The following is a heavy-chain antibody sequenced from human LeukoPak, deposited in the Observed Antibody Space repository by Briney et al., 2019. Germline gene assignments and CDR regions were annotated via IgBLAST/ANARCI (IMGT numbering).Heavy chain of an antibody. D-gene: IGHD6-19*01. CDR3: ARGRRWRVNNCFAS. Sequence: GKSLRLSCAASGFTFSSYAMHWVRQAPGKGLEWVAVISYDGSNKYYADSVKGRFTISRDNSKNTLYLQMNSLRAEDTAVYYWARGRRWRVNNCFASGAQGPLVTVSP. V-gene: IGHV3-30-3*01. CDR2: ISYDGSNK. J-gene: IGHJ5*01. CDR1: GFTFSSYA.